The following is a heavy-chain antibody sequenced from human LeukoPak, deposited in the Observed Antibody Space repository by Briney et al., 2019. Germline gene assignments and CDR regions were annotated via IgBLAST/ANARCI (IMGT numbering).Heavy chain of an antibody. CDR3: ARDLGTFSTSSRGLDS. CDR1: GFTFSTFW. CDR2: IKQDGSEK. Sequence: GGSLRLSCAASGFTFSTFWMSWVRQAPGKGLEWVANIKQDGSEKYYVDSVKGRFTISRDNAKNSLYLQMNSLRAEDTAVYYCARDLGTFSTSSRGLDSWGQGTLVTVSS. D-gene: IGHD6-13*01. J-gene: IGHJ5*01. V-gene: IGHV3-7*01.